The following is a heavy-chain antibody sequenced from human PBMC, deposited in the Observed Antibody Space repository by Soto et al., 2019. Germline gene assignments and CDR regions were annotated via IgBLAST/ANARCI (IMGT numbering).Heavy chain of an antibody. CDR3: ARDSYGGYDHDAFDI. D-gene: IGHD5-12*01. V-gene: IGHV1-69*06. CDR2: IIPILGTA. CDR1: GGTFSSYA. Sequence: QVQLVQSGAEVKKPGSSVKVSCKASGGTFSSYAISWVRQAPGQGLEWMGGIIPILGTANYAQKFQGRVTITADKSTSTAYMELSSLRSEDTDVYYCARDSYGGYDHDAFDIWGQGTMVTVSS. J-gene: IGHJ3*02.